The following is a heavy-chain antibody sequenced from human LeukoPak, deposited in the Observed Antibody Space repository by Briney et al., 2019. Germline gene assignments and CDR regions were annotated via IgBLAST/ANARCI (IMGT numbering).Heavy chain of an antibody. CDR1: GYTFTSYD. CDR3: ARGRGRGSYSRY. D-gene: IGHD1-26*01. J-gene: IGHJ4*02. CDR2: MNPNSGNT. V-gene: IGHV1-8*03. Sequence: ASVKVSCKASGYTFTSYDINWVRQATGQGLEWVGWMNPNSGNTGYAQKFQGRVTITRNTSISTAYMELSSLRSEDTAVYYCARGRGRGSYSRYWGQGTLVTVSS.